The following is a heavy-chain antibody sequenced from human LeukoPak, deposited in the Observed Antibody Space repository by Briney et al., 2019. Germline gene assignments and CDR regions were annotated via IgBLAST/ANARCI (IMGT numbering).Heavy chain of an antibody. CDR1: GFTFRDYE. Sequence: PGXSLRLSCAASGFTFRDYEMNWVRQGPGKGVEWVSYISGSGRNIYYADSVKGRFTISRDSAKNSLYLQMNSLRAEDTAVYYCARVYHTGYYYYMDVWGRGTTVTVSS. V-gene: IGHV3-48*03. CDR3: ARVYHTGYYYYMDV. CDR2: ISGSGRNI. D-gene: IGHD1-1*01. J-gene: IGHJ6*03.